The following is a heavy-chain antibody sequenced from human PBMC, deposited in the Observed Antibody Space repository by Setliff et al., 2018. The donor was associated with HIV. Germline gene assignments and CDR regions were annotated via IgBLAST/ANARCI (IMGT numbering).Heavy chain of an antibody. V-gene: IGHV4-59*01. CDR2: VSYSGTT. J-gene: IGHJ4*02. CDR3: ARTRGRALLSYYFDY. CDR1: GGSISGYY. Sequence: SETLSLTCTVSGGSISGYYWSWVRRPPGRGLEWIGFVSYSGTTSYNPSLDSRVTMSVDTSRDQFSLKLSSVTAADTAVYFCARTRGRALLSYYFDYWGQGTLVTVSS.